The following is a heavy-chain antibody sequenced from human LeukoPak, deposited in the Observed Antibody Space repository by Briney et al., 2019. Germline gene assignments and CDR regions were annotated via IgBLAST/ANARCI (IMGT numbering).Heavy chain of an antibody. CDR3: ARSRYNWNDQINYYYYGMDV. V-gene: IGHV3-30-3*01. CDR1: GFTFSSYA. Sequence: GGSLGLSCAASGFTFSSYAMHWVRQAPGKGLEGVAVISYDGSNKYYADSVKGRFTISRDNSKNTLYLQMNGLRAEDTAVYYCARSRYNWNDQINYYYYGMDVWGQGTTVTVSS. J-gene: IGHJ6*02. D-gene: IGHD1-1*01. CDR2: ISYDGSNK.